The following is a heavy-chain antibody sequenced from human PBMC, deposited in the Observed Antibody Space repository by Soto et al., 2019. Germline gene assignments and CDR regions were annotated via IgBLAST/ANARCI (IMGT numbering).Heavy chain of an antibody. Sequence: PGGSLRLSCVASRITFSAYAMNWVRQAPGKGLEWVSSISNDGGSTYYADSVRGRLTISRDNSKNTLFLQMSTLRADDTAVYYCAKPGEGWPNYYYFPMDLWGQGTTVTVSS. CDR1: RITFSAYA. D-gene: IGHD3-16*01. CDR2: ISNDGGST. V-gene: IGHV3-23*01. J-gene: IGHJ6*03. CDR3: AKPGEGWPNYYYFPMDL.